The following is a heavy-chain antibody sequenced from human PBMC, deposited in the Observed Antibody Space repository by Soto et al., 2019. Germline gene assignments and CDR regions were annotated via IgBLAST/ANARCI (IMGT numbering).Heavy chain of an antibody. CDR2: ISYDGSNK. J-gene: IGHJ4*02. CDR3: ARRLWSGFDY. CDR1: GFTFSSYG. D-gene: IGHD3-10*02. V-gene: IGHV3-30*03. Sequence: PGGSLRLSCAASGFTFSSYGMHWVRQAPGKGLEWVAVISYDGSNKYYADSVKGRFTISRENSKNTLYLQMNSLRAEYTAVYYCARRLWSGFDYWGQGTLVTVSS.